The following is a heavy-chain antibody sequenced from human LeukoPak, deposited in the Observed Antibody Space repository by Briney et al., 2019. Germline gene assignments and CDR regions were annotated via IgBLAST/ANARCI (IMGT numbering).Heavy chain of an antibody. CDR1: GYTFTGYY. Sequence: ASVKVSCKASGYTFTGYYMHWVRQAPGQGLEWMGRINPNSGGTNYAQKFQGRVTMTRDTSISTAYMELSRLRSDDTAVYYCASSGSMCSGTSCYTYYYYYYGMDVWGQGTTVTVSS. V-gene: IGHV1-2*06. CDR2: INPNSGGT. J-gene: IGHJ6*02. CDR3: ASSGSMCSGTSCYTYYYYYYGMDV. D-gene: IGHD2-2*01.